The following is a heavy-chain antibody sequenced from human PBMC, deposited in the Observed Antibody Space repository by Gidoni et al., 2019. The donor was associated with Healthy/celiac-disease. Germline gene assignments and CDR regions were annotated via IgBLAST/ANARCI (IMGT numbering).Heavy chain of an antibody. J-gene: IGHJ5*02. Sequence: QVQLVQSGAEVKKPGASAEVLRNASGYTFTSHRTSWVRQVPEQGPEWMGWISAYDGNTSYAQKRQGRVTMTTDTSTSTAYMELRSLRSDDTAVDDCARDYYDSSGYHPLDNWFDPWGQGTLVTVSS. D-gene: IGHD3-22*01. CDR2: ISAYDGNT. V-gene: IGHV1-18*01. CDR1: GYTFTSHR. CDR3: ARDYYDSSGYHPLDNWFDP.